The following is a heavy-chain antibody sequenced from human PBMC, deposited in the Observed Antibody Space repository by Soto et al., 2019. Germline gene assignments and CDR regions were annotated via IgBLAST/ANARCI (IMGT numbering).Heavy chain of an antibody. Sequence: ASVKVSCKASGYTFSSYSLHWVRQAPGQRLEWMGWINGGSGNRQYSQNFQGRVTITRDTSATTVYMDLTNLRSEDTAFYYCASEIISSGYDSWGQGTLVTVFS. CDR2: INGGSGNR. V-gene: IGHV1-3*01. D-gene: IGHD3-10*01. J-gene: IGHJ4*02. CDR3: ASEIISSGYDS. CDR1: GYTFSSYS.